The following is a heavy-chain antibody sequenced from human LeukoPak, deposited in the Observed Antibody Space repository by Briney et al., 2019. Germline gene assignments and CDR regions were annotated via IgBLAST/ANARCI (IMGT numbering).Heavy chain of an antibody. D-gene: IGHD3-10*01. J-gene: IGHJ6*02. CDR2: MNPNSGNT. V-gene: IGHV1-8*01. CDR1: GYTFTSYD. CDR3: ARDVYYYGSGSSEVDV. Sequence: ASVKVSCKASGYTFTSYDINWVRQATGQGLEWMGWMNPNSGNTGYAQKFQGRVTMTRNTSISTAYMELSSLRSEDTAVYYCARDVYYYGSGSSEVDVWGQGTTVTVSS.